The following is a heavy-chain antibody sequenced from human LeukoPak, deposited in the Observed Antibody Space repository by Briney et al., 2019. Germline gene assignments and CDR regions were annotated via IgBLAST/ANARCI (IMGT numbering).Heavy chain of an antibody. J-gene: IGHJ3*02. CDR3: ARDGPSYYDILTGYYRLRTDDAFDI. D-gene: IGHD3-9*01. Sequence: PGGSLRLSCAGSGFSFSSHALHWVRQAPGKGLEWVANIKQDGSEKYYGDSVKGRFTISRDNAKNSLYLQMNSLRAEDTAVYYCARDGPSYYDILTGYYRLRTDDAFDIWGQGTMVTVSS. CDR1: GFSFSSHA. CDR2: IKQDGSEK. V-gene: IGHV3-7*01.